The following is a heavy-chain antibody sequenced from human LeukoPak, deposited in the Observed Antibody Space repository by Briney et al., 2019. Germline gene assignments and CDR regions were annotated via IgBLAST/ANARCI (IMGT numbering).Heavy chain of an antibody. J-gene: IGHJ4*02. CDR3: ARDWRYDFWSGYYGIFDY. Sequence: ASVKVSCKASGYTFTGYYMHWVRQAPGQGLEWMGWINPNSGGTNYAQKFQGRVTMTRDTSISTAYTELSRLRSDDTAVYYCARDWRYDFWSGYYGIFDYWGQGTLVTVSS. D-gene: IGHD3-3*01. CDR2: INPNSGGT. V-gene: IGHV1-2*02. CDR1: GYTFTGYY.